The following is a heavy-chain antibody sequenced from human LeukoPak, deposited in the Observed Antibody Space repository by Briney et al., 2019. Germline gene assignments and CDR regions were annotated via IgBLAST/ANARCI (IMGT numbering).Heavy chain of an antibody. CDR2: IYYSGST. D-gene: IGHD3-22*01. CDR1: GGSISSYY. Sequence: SSETLSLTCTVSGGSISSYYWSWIRQPPGKGLEWIGYIYYSGSTNYNPSLKSRVTISVDTSKNQFSLKLSSVTAADTAVYYCARSYYDSSGYYAEYFQHWGQGTLVTVSS. CDR3: ARSYYDSSGYYAEYFQH. V-gene: IGHV4-59*01. J-gene: IGHJ1*01.